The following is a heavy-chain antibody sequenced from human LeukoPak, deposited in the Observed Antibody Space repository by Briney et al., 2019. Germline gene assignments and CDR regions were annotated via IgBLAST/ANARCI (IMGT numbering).Heavy chain of an antibody. V-gene: IGHV3-30*18. CDR1: GFTFRNYA. D-gene: IGHD3-9*01. Sequence: PGGSLRLSCAASGFTFRNYAMSWVRRAPGKGLEWVAVISYDGSDKYYADSVKGRFTISRDNSKNTLYLQMNSLRAEDTAVYYCAKAHYDIWAIDYWGQGTLVTVSS. CDR2: ISYDGSDK. CDR3: AKAHYDIWAIDY. J-gene: IGHJ4*02.